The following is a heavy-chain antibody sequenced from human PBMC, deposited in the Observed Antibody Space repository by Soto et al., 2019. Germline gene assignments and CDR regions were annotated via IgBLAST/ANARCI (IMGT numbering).Heavy chain of an antibody. V-gene: IGHV1-3*01. Sequence: QVQLVQSGAEVRKPGASVNISCRASGFSFSDNLINWVRQAPGQSLEWMGWFNPDNVNTRYSQTFQGRVTISRNSSASIAYVEVSELTSEDTAGYDCARDILSVRPRANDAFDVWGQGTMVTVSS. D-gene: IGHD2-8*02. CDR3: ARDILSVRPRANDAFDV. CDR1: GFSFSDNL. J-gene: IGHJ3*01. CDR2: FNPDNVNT.